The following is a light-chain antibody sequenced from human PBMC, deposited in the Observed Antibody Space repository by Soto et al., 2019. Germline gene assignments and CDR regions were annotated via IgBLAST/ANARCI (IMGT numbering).Light chain of an antibody. Sequence: EIVMTQSPPTLSVSPGERATLSCRASQSVSSNLAWYQQKPGQAPRLLIYGASTRATGIPARFSGSGSGTEFTLTICSLQSEDFAVYYCQQYNNWPRTNGQG. V-gene: IGKV3-15*01. CDR2: GAS. J-gene: IGKJ1*01. CDR1: QSVSSN. CDR3: QQYNNWPRT.